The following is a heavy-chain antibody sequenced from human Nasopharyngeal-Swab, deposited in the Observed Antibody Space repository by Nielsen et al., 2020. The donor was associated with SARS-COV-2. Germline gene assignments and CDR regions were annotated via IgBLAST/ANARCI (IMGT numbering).Heavy chain of an antibody. CDR3: AREGIVGATTGLDY. Sequence: GGSLRLSCAASGFTFSSYGMHWVRQAPGKGLEWVAVIWYDGSNKYYADSVQGRFTISRDNSKNTLYLQMNSLRAEDTAVYYCAREGIVGATTGLDYWGQGTLVTVSS. CDR2: IWYDGSNK. J-gene: IGHJ4*02. CDR1: GFTFSSYG. D-gene: IGHD1-26*01. V-gene: IGHV3-33*01.